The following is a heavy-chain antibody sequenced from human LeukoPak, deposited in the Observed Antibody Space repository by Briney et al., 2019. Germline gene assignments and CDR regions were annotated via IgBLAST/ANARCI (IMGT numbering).Heavy chain of an antibody. CDR2: IIPIFGTA. CDR3: AREAVGLRLTHYYYYYMDV. Sequence: SVKVSCKASGGTFSSYAISWVRQAPGQGLEWMGRIIPIFGTANYAQKFQGRVTITTDESTSTAYMELSSLRSEDTAVYYCAREAVGLRLTHYYYYYMDVWGKGTTVTVSS. V-gene: IGHV1-69*05. CDR1: GGTFSSYA. D-gene: IGHD3-16*01. J-gene: IGHJ6*03.